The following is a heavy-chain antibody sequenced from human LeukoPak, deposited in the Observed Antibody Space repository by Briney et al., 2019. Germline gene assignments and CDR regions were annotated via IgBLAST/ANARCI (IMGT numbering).Heavy chain of an antibody. Sequence: GGSLRLSCAASGFTFSSYEMNWVRQAPGKGLEWVSYISSGSSTTYYADSVKGRFTISRDNAKNSLYLQMNSLRAEDTAVYYCASRGGYSYGHHYWGQGTLVIASS. J-gene: IGHJ4*02. D-gene: IGHD5-18*01. V-gene: IGHV3-48*03. CDR3: ASRGGYSYGHHY. CDR1: GFTFSSYE. CDR2: ISSGSSTT.